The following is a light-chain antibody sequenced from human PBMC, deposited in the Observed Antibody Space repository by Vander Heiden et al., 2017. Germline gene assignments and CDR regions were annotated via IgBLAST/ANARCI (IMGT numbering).Light chain of an antibody. V-gene: IGLV2-8*01. CDR3: SSYAGSNNLV. CDR2: EVS. Sequence: QSALTQPPSASGSPGQSVTISCTGTSSDVGGYNYVSWYQQHPGNAPKLMIYEVSKRPSGVPDRFSGSKSGNTASLTVSGRQAEDEADYYCSSYAGSNNLVFGGGTKLTVL. CDR1: SSDVGGYNY. J-gene: IGLJ2*01.